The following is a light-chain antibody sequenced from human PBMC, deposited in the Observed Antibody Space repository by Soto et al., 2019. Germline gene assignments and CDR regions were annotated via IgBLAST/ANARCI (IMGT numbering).Light chain of an antibody. CDR3: HQYGNYGIT. V-gene: IGKV3-20*01. Sequence: EIVLTQSPGTLSLSPGERATLSCRASQSVSSTSLAWYQQKPGQAPRLLIYGASSRATGIPDRFSGSGSGTVFTLTISRLEPEDFAVYYCHQYGNYGITFGQGTRLEIK. CDR2: GAS. CDR1: QSVSSTS. J-gene: IGKJ5*01.